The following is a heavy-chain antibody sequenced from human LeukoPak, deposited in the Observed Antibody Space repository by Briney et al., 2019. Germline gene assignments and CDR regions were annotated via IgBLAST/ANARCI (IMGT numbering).Heavy chain of an antibody. J-gene: IGHJ6*02. CDR1: GFTFSSYA. V-gene: IGHV3-23*01. D-gene: IGHD3-16*01. Sequence: GGSLRLSCAASGFTFSSYAMSWVRQAPGKGLEWVSAISGSGGSTYYADSVKGRFTISRDNSKNTLYLQMSSLRAEDTAIHYCAKEITPGYYYGMDVWGQGTTVTVSS. CDR3: AKEITPGYYYGMDV. CDR2: ISGSGGST.